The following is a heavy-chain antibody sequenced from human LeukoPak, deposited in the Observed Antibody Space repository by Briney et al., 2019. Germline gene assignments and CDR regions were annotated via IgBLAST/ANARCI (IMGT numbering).Heavy chain of an antibody. V-gene: IGHV4-61*02. Sequence: PSETLSLTCTVSGGSISSGSYYWSWIRQPAGKGLEWIGRIYTSGSTNYNPSLKSRATISVDTSKNQFSLKLSSVTAADTAVYYCARVVGTVTTGWYFDLWGRGTLVTVSS. CDR3: ARVVGTVTTGWYFDL. J-gene: IGHJ2*01. CDR1: GGSISSGSYY. D-gene: IGHD4-17*01. CDR2: IYTSGST.